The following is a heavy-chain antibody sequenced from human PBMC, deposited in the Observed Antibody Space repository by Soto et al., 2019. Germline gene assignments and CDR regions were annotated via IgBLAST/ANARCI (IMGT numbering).Heavy chain of an antibody. CDR3: AREGNLGRWIQPLDS. J-gene: IGHJ4*02. CDR1: GDSICSYS. V-gene: IGHV4-59*01. CDR2: IHYNGNT. D-gene: IGHD2-2*03. Sequence: PSETLSLTCTVSGDSICSYSWSRIRKPPGKGLEWIGNIHYNGNTKYSPSLKSRVTMSVDTSKNHFSLKLISVTTADTAVYFCAREGNLGRWIQPLDSWGQGTLVTVSS.